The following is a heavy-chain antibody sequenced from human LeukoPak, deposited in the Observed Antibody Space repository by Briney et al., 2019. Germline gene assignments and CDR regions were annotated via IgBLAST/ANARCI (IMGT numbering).Heavy chain of an antibody. J-gene: IGHJ5*02. CDR3: ARQPAANNWFDP. CDR1: GGSISSSSYY. Sequence: SETLSLTCTVSGGSISSSSYYWGWIRQPPGKGLEWIGGIYYSGSTYYNPSLKSRVTISVDTSKNQFSLKLSSVTAADTAVYYCARQPAANNWFDPWGQGTLVTVSS. V-gene: IGHV4-39*01. D-gene: IGHD2-2*01. CDR2: IYYSGST.